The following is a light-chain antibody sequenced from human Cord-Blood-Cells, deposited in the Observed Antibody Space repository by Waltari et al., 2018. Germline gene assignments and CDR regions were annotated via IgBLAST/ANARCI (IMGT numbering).Light chain of an antibody. CDR2: GAS. V-gene: IGKV3-20*01. CDR3: QQYGSSPT. CDR1: QSVSSSY. Sequence: EIVLTQSPGTLSLSPGERATLSCRASQSVSSSYLAWYQQKPGQAPRLLIYGASSRANGIPDRFSGSGSGTDFTLTISILEPEDFAVYYCQQYGSSPTFGQGTKVEIK. J-gene: IGKJ1*01.